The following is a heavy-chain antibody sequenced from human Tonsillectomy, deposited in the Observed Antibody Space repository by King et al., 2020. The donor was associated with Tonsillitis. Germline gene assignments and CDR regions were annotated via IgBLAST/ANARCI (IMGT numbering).Heavy chain of an antibody. CDR3: ARKRKVFNWYFDV. CDR2: ISYDGRNK. Sequence: VQLVESGGGVVQPGRSLRLSCAASAFGLSSYAMNWVRQAPGKGLEWVAVISYDGRNKYYADSVKGRFTISRDSSKNMMYLQMNSLRAEDTAVYYCARKRKVFNWYFDVWGRGTLVTVSS. CDR1: AFGLSSYA. J-gene: IGHJ2*01. V-gene: IGHV3-30*04.